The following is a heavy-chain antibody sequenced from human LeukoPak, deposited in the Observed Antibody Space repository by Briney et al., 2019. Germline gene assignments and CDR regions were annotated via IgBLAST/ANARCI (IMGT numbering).Heavy chain of an antibody. D-gene: IGHD1-14*01. J-gene: IGHJ6*03. Sequence: SVKVSCKASGGTFSSYAISWVRQAPGQGLEWMGGIIPIFGTANYAQKFQGRVTITADESTSTAYMELSSLRSEDTAVYYCARDRRRYVYYYYYMDVWGKGTTVTVSS. CDR3: ARDRRRYVYYYYYMDV. CDR2: IIPIFGTA. CDR1: GGTFSSYA. V-gene: IGHV1-69*01.